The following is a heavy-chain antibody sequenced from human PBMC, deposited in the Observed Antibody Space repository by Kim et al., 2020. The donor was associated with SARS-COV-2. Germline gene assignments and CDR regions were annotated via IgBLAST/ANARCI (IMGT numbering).Heavy chain of an antibody. CDR3: ARGRGTVTSRRYNWFDP. D-gene: IGHD4-17*01. V-gene: IGHV1-8*01. Sequence: ASVKVSCKASGYTFTSYDINWVRQATGQGLEWMGWMNPNSGNTGYAQKFQGRVTMTRNTSISTAYMELSSLRSEDTAVYYCARGRGTVTSRRYNWFDPWGQGTLVTVSS. J-gene: IGHJ5*02. CDR2: MNPNSGNT. CDR1: GYTFTSYD.